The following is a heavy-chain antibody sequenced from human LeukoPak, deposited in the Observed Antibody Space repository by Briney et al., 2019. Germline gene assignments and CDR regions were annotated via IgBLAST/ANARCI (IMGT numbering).Heavy chain of an antibody. D-gene: IGHD3-16*02. Sequence: PSETLSLTCAVYGGSFSGYYWSWIRQPPGKGLEWIGEINHSGSTNYNPSLKSRVTISVDTSKNQFSLKLSSVTAADTAVYNCARRVMITFGGVIVVAIYFDYWGQGTLVTVSS. CDR2: INHSGST. CDR1: GGSFSGYY. J-gene: IGHJ4*02. CDR3: ARRVMITFGGVIVVAIYFDY. V-gene: IGHV4-34*01.